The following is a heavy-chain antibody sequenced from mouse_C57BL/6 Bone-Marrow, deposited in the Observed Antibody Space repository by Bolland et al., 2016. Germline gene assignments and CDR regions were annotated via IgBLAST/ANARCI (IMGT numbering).Heavy chain of an antibody. V-gene: IGHV14-4*01. J-gene: IGHJ3*01. D-gene: IGHD1-1*01. CDR3: YHYGPGFAY. Sequence: IDPENGDTEYASKFQGKATITADTSSNTAYLQLSSLTSEDTAVYYCYHYGPGFAYWGQGTLV. CDR2: IDPENGDT.